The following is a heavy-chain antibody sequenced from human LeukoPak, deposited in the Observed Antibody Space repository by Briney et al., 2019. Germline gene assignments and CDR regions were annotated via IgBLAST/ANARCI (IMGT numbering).Heavy chain of an antibody. CDR1: GYSISSGYY. V-gene: IGHV4-38-2*01. D-gene: IGHD2-2*01. J-gene: IGHJ4*02. Sequence: PSETLSLTCAVSGYSISSGYYWGWIRQPPGNGLEWIGNIYHTASTYNSPSLKSRVTISVDTSKNQLSLKLSSVTAADTAVYYCARGMGGCSSTSCSISFDFWGQGTLVTVSS. CDR2: IYHTAST. CDR3: ARGMGGCSSTSCSISFDF.